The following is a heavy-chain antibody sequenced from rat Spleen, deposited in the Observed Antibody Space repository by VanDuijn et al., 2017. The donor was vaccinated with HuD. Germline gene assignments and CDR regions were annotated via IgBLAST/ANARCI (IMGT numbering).Heavy chain of an antibody. J-gene: IGHJ2*01. CDR2: IWGNGNT. D-gene: IGHD1-12*03. CDR3: ATQHYYDGYYRDS. Sequence: QVQLKESGPGLVQPSQTLSLTCTVSGFSLTSNSISWVRQAPGKGLEWMGVIWGNGNTNYKSALKSRLSISRDTSKSQVFLKMNNLQTEDTAMYFCATQHYYDGYYRDSWGQGVMVTVSS. CDR1: GFSLTSNS. V-gene: IGHV2S61*01.